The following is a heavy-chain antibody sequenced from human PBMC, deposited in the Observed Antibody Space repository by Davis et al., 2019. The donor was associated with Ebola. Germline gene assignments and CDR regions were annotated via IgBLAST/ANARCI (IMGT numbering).Heavy chain of an antibody. Sequence: GESLKISCAASGFTFDDYAMHWVRQAPGKGLEWVSYISSSSSTIYYADSVKGRFAISRDNAKNSLYLQMNSLRDEDTAVYYCARDPGYCSGGSCSNWFDPWGQGTLVTVSS. CDR2: ISSSSSTI. D-gene: IGHD2-15*01. CDR3: ARDPGYCSGGSCSNWFDP. J-gene: IGHJ5*02. V-gene: IGHV3-48*02. CDR1: GFTFDDYA.